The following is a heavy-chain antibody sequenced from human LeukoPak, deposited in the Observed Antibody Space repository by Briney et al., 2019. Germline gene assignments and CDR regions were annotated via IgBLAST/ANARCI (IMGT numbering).Heavy chain of an antibody. CDR1: GGSFSGYY. V-gene: IGHV4-34*01. CDR2: INHNGIT. CDR3: ASLPPYYSDSSPYYLE. Sequence: SETLSLTCAVYGGSFSGYYWSWIRQPPGKGLEWIGEINHNGITNYNPSLSSRVSISVDTSKNQFSLNLSSVTAADTANYYCASLPPYYSDSSPYYLEWGQGALVTVSS. D-gene: IGHD3-22*01. J-gene: IGHJ4*02.